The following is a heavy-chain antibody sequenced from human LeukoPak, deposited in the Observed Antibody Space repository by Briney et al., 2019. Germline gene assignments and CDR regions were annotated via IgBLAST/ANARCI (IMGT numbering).Heavy chain of an antibody. J-gene: IGHJ1*01. D-gene: IGHD3-9*01. CDR1: GYTFTGYY. CDR2: INPNSGGT. Sequence: ASVKVSCKASGYTFTGYYMHWVRQAPGQGLEWMGWINPNSGGTNYAQKFQGRVTMTRDTSISTAYMELSRLRSDDTAVYYCARDLRYFDWSSGTNQHWGQGTLVTVSS. CDR3: ARDLRYFDWSSGTNQH. V-gene: IGHV1-2*02.